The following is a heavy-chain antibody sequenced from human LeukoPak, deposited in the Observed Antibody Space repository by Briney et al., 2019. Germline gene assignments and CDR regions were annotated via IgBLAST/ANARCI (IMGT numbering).Heavy chain of an antibody. CDR2: VSSGASDT. V-gene: IGHV5-51*01. J-gene: IGHJ4*02. CDR3: ARGGWGYSFDY. Sequence: GESLKISCKGSGYTFTNYWIGWVRQMPGKGLGWMGTVSSGASDTIYSPSFQGQVSISADRSINTAYLQWSSLKASDTAMYFCARGGWGYSFDYWGQGTLVTVSS. D-gene: IGHD3-16*01. CDR1: GYTFTNYW.